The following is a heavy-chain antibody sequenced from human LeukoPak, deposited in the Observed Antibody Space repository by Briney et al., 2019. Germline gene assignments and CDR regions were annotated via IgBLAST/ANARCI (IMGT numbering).Heavy chain of an antibody. D-gene: IGHD6-13*01. CDR1: GDSISSHY. CDR2: IHTSGST. V-gene: IGHV4-4*09. Sequence: PSETLSLTCTVSGDSISSHYWSWLRQPPGKGLEWIGYIHTSGSTNYNPSFKSRVTISVDTSKNQLSLKLTSVTAADTAVYYCARQSSAAGTFWFDPWGQGTLVTVSP. CDR3: ARQSSAAGTFWFDP. J-gene: IGHJ5*02.